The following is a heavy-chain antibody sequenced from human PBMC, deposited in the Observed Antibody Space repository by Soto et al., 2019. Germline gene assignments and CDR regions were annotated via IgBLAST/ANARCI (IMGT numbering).Heavy chain of an antibody. CDR1: GGSISSSSYY. J-gene: IGHJ3*02. V-gene: IGHV4-39*01. CDR3: ARPYGDYGDYYAFDI. CDR2: IYYSGST. Sequence: PSETLSLTCTVSGGSISSSSYYWGWIRQPPGKGLEWIGSIYYSGSTYYNPSLKSRVTISVDTSKNQFSLKLSSVTAADTAVYYCARPYGDYGDYYAFDIWGQGTMVTVSS. D-gene: IGHD4-17*01.